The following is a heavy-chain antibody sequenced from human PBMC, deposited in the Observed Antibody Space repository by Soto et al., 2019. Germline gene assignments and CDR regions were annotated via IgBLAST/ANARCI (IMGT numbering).Heavy chain of an antibody. CDR3: ARAFYGMDV. V-gene: IGHV2-70*11. CDR2: IDWEDTK. Sequence: GSGPTLANPTQTLTLTCTVSGFSLSGSGMRVTWIRQPPGKALEWLARIDWEDTKHYSTTLKTRLTITKDTSKNQVVLTMTNVDPADTGTYYCARAFYGMDVWGQGTTVTVSS. J-gene: IGHJ6*02. CDR1: GFSLSGSGMR.